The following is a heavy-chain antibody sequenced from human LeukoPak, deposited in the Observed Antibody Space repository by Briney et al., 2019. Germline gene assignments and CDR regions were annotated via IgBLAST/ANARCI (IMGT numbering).Heavy chain of an antibody. CDR2: LSVIGGTP. V-gene: IGHV3-23*01. J-gene: IGHJ4*02. CDR3: AKVYYDILTGYSRHFDY. D-gene: IGHD3-9*01. Sequence: GGSLRLSCAASGFTFSSYAMSWVRQAPGKGLEWVSTLSVIGGTPYYADSMRGRFTISRDNSKNTLYLQMNSLRAEDTAIYYCAKVYYDILTGYSRHFDYWGQGILVTVSS. CDR1: GFTFSSYA.